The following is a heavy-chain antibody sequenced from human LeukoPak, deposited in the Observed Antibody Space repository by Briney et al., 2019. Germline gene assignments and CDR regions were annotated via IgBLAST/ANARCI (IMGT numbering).Heavy chain of an antibody. D-gene: IGHD2-2*01. V-gene: IGHV1-24*01. CDR3: ATVAHCSSTSCYPYYFDF. CDR2: FDPTDDAT. Sequence: ASVKVSCKASGYTFTSYAMNWVRQAPGQGLEWMGGFDPTDDATIYTQKFQGRVTVTGDTATDTAYMELSSLRSNDTAVYYCATVAHCSSTSCYPYYFDFWGQGTLVTVSS. J-gene: IGHJ4*02. CDR1: GYTFTSYA.